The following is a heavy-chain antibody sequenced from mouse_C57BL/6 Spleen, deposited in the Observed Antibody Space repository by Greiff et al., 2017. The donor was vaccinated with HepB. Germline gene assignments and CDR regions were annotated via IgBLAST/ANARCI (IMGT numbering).Heavy chain of an antibody. J-gene: IGHJ2*01. CDR2: INPSSGYT. Sequence: VHLVESGAELAKPGASVKLSCKASGYTFTSYWMHWVKQRPGQGLEWIGYINPSSGYTKYNQKFKDKATLTADKSSSTAYMQLSSLTYEDSAVYYCARRSFLDSSGGNYFDYWGQGTTLTVSS. CDR1: GYTFTSYW. D-gene: IGHD3-2*02. V-gene: IGHV1-7*01. CDR3: ARRSFLDSSGGNYFDY.